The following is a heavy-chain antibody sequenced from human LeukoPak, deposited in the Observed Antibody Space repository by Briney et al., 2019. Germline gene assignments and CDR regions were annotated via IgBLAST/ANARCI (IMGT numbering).Heavy chain of an antibody. CDR3: ARRAERTYHYGSGSSSIDY. CDR2: IWYDGSNK. D-gene: IGHD3-10*01. V-gene: IGHV3-33*01. Sequence: LPGGSLRLSCAASGFTFSSYGMHWVRQAPGKGLEWVGVIWYDGSNKYYADSVKGRFTISRDNSKNTLYLQMNSLRAEDTAVYYCARRAERTYHYGSGSSSIDYWGQGTLVTVSS. CDR1: GFTFSSYG. J-gene: IGHJ4*02.